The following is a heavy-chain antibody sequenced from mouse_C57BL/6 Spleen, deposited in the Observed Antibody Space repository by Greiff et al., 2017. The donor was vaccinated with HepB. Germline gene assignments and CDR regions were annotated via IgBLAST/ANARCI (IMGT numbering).Heavy chain of an antibody. CDR1: GYTFTSYW. V-gene: IGHV1-69*01. D-gene: IGHD1-1*01. CDR2: IDPSDSYT. J-gene: IGHJ3*01. CDR3: ARSPTGAY. Sequence: VQLQQPGAELVMPGASVKLSCKASGYTFTSYWMHWVKQRPGQGLEWIGEIDPSDSYTNYNQKFKGKSTLTVEKSSSTAYMQLSSLTSEDSAVYYCARSPTGAYWGQGTLVTVSA.